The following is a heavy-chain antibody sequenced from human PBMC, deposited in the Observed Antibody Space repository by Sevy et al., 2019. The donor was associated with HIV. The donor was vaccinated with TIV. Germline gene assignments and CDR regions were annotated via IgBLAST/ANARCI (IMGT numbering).Heavy chain of an antibody. D-gene: IGHD2-21*02. CDR2: ISYDDGSNR. CDR1: GFTFSSYA. CDR3: ARDSGYCGGDCYGPGGY. Sequence: GGSLRLSCAASGFTFSSYALHWVRQAPGKGLEWVAVISYDDGSNRNYADSVKGRFTISRDNSGNTVYLQMNSLRPEDTAVYYCARDSGYCGGDCYGPGGYWGQGTLVTVSS. J-gene: IGHJ4*02. V-gene: IGHV3-30-3*01.